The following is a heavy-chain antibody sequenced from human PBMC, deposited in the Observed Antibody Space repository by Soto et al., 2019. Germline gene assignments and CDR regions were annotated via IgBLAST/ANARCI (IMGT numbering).Heavy chain of an antibody. J-gene: IGHJ4*02. Sequence: QVQLVQSGAEVKKPGASVKVSCKASGYIFTNYYIHWVRQAPGQGLEWMAIINPLPTSGSTNYGQKFQGRVTVTSDTSTNTVYMELSSLRSEDTAIYYCARELAAAAYWGQGTLVTVSS. CDR3: ARELAAAAY. CDR2: INPLPTSGST. V-gene: IGHV1-46*01. CDR1: GYIFTNYY. D-gene: IGHD6-13*01.